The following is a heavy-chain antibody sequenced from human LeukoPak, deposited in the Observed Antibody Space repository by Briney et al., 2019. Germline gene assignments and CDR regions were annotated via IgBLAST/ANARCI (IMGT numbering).Heavy chain of an antibody. CDR1: GFTFSSYA. J-gene: IGHJ4*02. CDR3: AKTGRESSSWYSN. D-gene: IGHD6-13*01. V-gene: IGHV3-23*01. CDR2: MSGSGGST. Sequence: GGSLRLSCTASGFTFSSYAMSWVRQAPGKGLEWVSTMSGSGGSTNYADSVKGRFTISRDSSKNTLYLQMNSLRAEDTAVYYCAKTGRESSSWYSNWGQGTLVTVSS.